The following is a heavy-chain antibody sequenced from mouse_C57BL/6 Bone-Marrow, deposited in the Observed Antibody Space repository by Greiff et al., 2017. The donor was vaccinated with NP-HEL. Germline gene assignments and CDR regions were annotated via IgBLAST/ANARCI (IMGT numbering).Heavy chain of an antibody. D-gene: IGHD1-1*01. CDR3: TRDYYYGSRNDAMDY. V-gene: IGHV5-9-1*02. Sequence: EVKLVESGEGLVKPGGSLKLSCAASGFTFSSYAMSWVRQTPEKRLEWVAYISSGGDYIYYADTVKGRFTISRDNARNTLYLQMSSLKSKDTAMYYCTRDYYYGSRNDAMDYWGQGTSVTVSS. CDR2: ISSGGDYI. CDR1: GFTFSSYA. J-gene: IGHJ4*01.